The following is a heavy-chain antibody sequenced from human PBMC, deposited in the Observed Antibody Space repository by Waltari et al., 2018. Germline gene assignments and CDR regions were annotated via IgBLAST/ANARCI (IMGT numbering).Heavy chain of an antibody. CDR1: GYSISSGYY. J-gene: IGHJ4*02. D-gene: IGHD3-3*01. CDR2: IYHSGST. V-gene: IGHV4-38-2*01. Sequence: QVQLQESGPGLVKPSETLSLTCAVSGYSISSGYYWGWIRQPPGKGLEWIGSIYHSGSTDYNPSLKSRVTISVDTSKNQFSLKLSSVTAADTAVYYCASLRSGYFDYWGQGTLVTVSS. CDR3: ASLRSGYFDY.